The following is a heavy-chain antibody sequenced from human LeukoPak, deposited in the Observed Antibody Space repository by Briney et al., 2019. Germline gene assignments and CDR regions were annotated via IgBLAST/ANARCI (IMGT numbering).Heavy chain of an antibody. CDR1: GFTFSSYA. CDR3: ALGTINKDFYFGMDV. J-gene: IGHJ6*02. V-gene: IGHV3-23*01. Sequence: SGGSLRLSCAASGFTFSSYAMSWVRQAPGKGLEWVSAISGSGGSTYYADSVKGRFTVSRDNAKRSLYLQIEGLRDDDTAVYHCALGTINKDFYFGMDVWGQGTTVTVSS. CDR2: ISGSGGST. D-gene: IGHD2-8*01.